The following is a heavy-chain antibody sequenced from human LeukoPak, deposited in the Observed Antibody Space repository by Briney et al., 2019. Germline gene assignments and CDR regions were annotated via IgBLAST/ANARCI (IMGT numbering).Heavy chain of an antibody. J-gene: IGHJ6*04. CDR2: IIPIFGTA. CDR3: ARDGGLGDIVVVPAAMEGYYGMDV. Sequence: SVKVSCKASGGTFSSYAISWVRQAPGQGLEWMGGIIPIFGTANYAQKFQGRVTITADESTSTAYMELSSLRSEDTAVYCCARDGGLGDIVVVPAAMEGYYGMDVWGKGTTVTVSS. CDR1: GGTFSSYA. V-gene: IGHV1-69*01. D-gene: IGHD2-2*01.